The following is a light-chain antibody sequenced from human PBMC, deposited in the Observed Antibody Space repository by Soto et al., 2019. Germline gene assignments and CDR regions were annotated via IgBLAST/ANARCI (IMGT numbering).Light chain of an antibody. CDR3: CSYRSSRTWV. CDR2: EVT. V-gene: IGLV2-14*01. J-gene: IGLJ3*02. CDR1: SSDIGSYNY. Sequence: QSALTQPASVSGSPGQSITISCTGTSSDIGSYNYVSWYQHYPGKVPRLLIYEVTNRPSGVSNRFSGSKSGNTASLTISGLQAEDDADYYCCSYRSSRTWVFGGGTQLTVL.